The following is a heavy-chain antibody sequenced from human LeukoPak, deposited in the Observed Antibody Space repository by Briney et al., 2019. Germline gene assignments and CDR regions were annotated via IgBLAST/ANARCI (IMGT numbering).Heavy chain of an antibody. J-gene: IGHJ4*02. CDR2: ISSSASMI. CDR1: GFTFSDYY. Sequence: KPGGSLRLSCAASGFTFSDYYMSWIRQAPGKGLEWVSYISSSASMIYYADSVKGRFTISRDNAKNSLYLQMNSLRADDTAVYYCARGESATAGPIHDYWGQGTLVTVSS. CDR3: ARGESATAGPIHDY. V-gene: IGHV3-11*01. D-gene: IGHD6-25*01.